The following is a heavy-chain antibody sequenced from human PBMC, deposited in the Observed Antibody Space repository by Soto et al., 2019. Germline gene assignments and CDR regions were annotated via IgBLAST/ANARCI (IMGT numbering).Heavy chain of an antibody. D-gene: IGHD1-26*01. J-gene: IGHJ4*02. V-gene: IGHV4-4*02. Sequence: QVQLQESGPGLVKPSGTLSLTCAVSDGSISSSNWWSWVRQPPGKGLEWIGEIYHSGSTNYNPSPQSRDNILVDKSNRQFTLKLRSVPDADTAVYYCARVGVTGIDYWGQGTLVTVSS. CDR2: IYHSGST. CDR3: ARVGVTGIDY. CDR1: DGSISSSNW.